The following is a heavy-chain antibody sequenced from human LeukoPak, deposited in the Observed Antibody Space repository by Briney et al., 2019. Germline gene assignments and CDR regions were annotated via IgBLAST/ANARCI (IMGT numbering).Heavy chain of an antibody. D-gene: IGHD6-6*01. CDR1: GYTFTCYY. CDR3: ARETYSSSSRWFDP. V-gene: IGHV1-2*06. J-gene: IGHJ5*02. CDR2: INPNSGGT. Sequence: ASVKVSCKASGYTFTCYYMHWVRQAPGQGLEWMGRINPNSGGTNYAQKFQGRVTMTRDTSISTAYMELSRLRSDDTAVYYCARETYSSSSRWFDPWGQGTLVTVSS.